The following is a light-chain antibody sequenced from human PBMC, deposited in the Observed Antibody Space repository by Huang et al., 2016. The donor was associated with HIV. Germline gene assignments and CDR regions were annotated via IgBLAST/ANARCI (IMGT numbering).Light chain of an antibody. CDR2: GAS. CDR1: QSFSHN. V-gene: IGKV3-15*01. J-gene: IGKJ1*01. CDR3: QQYNKWPRGT. Sequence: EIVMTQSPATLSLSPGERATLSCRATQSFSHNLAWYQQKPGQAHRLLIYGASTRATGVPDRFSGSCSGTEFTLTISSLQSEDFAVYYCQQYNKWPRGTFGQGTRVEVK.